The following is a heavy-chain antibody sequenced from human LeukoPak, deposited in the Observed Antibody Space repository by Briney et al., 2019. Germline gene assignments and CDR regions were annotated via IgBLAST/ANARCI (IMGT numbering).Heavy chain of an antibody. J-gene: IGHJ6*02. CDR1: GGSISSYY. V-gene: IGHV4-4*07. CDR2: IYTSGST. CDR3: ARHGLVAATSPYYYYGMDV. D-gene: IGHD2-15*01. Sequence: PSETLSLTCTVSGGSISSYYWIWIRQPAGKGLEWIGRIYTSGSTNYNPSLKSRVTMSVDTSKNQFSLKLSSVTAADTAVYYCARHGLVAATSPYYYYGMDVWGQGTTVTVSS.